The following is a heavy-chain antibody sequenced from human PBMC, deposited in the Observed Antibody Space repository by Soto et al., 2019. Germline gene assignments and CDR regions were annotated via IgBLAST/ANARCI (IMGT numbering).Heavy chain of an antibody. Sequence: PSPTLSLTCGISGDSVSSNSASWNWLRQSPSRGLEWLGRTYYRSKWYNDYAVSVESRITINPDTSKNHFSLQLNFVTPEDTAVYFCARGEQYSGRIFDYWGQGTLVTVYS. J-gene: IGHJ4*02. V-gene: IGHV6-1*01. CDR2: TYYRSKWYN. D-gene: IGHD1-26*01. CDR3: ARGEQYSGRIFDY. CDR1: GDSVSSNSAS.